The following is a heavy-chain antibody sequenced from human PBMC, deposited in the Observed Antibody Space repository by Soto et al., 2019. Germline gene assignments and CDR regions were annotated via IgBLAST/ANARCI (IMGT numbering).Heavy chain of an antibody. CDR2: IDPIARST. Sequence: ASVKVSCEASGYTLTSFYMHWMRQAPGQGLEWMGVIDPIARSTTYAQKLKGRVRITRDTFTSTGLMELSSLRSEDTAVYHCASAERPTGKTLYYFDSWGQRTLVTVSS. CDR3: ASAERPTGKTLYYFDS. V-gene: IGHV1-46*01. D-gene: IGHD2-8*02. CDR1: GYTLTSFY. J-gene: IGHJ4*02.